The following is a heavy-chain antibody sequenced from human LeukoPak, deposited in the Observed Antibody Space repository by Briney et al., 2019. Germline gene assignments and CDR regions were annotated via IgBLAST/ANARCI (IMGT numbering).Heavy chain of an antibody. Sequence: GGSLRLSCAASGFTFSSYWMHWVRQAPGKGLVWVSRINSDGSSTSYADSVKGRFTISRDNAKNTLDLQMNSLRAEDTAVYCCARDGILGSHDSWGQGTLVTVSS. D-gene: IGHD2-15*01. J-gene: IGHJ4*02. CDR2: INSDGSST. CDR1: GFTFSSYW. CDR3: ARDGILGSHDS. V-gene: IGHV3-74*01.